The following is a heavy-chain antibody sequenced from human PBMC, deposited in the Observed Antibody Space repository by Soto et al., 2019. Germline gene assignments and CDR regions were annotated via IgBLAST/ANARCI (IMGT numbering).Heavy chain of an antibody. CDR2: IFSNDEK. CDR3: ARIDFSASKGGFDY. Sequence: SGPTLVNPTETLTLTCTVSGFSLSNARMGVSWIRQPPGKALEWLAHIFSNDEKSYSTSLKSRLTISKDTSKSQVVLTMTNMDPVDTATYYCARIDFSASKGGFDYWGQGTLVTVSS. V-gene: IGHV2-26*01. J-gene: IGHJ4*02. D-gene: IGHD3-16*01. CDR1: GFSLSNARMG.